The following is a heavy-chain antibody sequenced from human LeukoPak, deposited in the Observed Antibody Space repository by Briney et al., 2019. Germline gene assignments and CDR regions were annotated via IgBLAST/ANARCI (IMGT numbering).Heavy chain of an antibody. Sequence: GGSLRLSCAASGVIFSNAWMNWVRQAPGKGLEWVGRIKSKTDGGTTDYAPPMKGRFIISRDDSKNTLYLQMNSLKTEDTALYYCTKVYLPGEGNDYWGQGTLVTVSS. CDR3: TKVYLPGEGNDY. J-gene: IGHJ4*02. CDR1: GVIFSNAW. V-gene: IGHV3-15*07. D-gene: IGHD3-9*01. CDR2: IKSKTDGGTT.